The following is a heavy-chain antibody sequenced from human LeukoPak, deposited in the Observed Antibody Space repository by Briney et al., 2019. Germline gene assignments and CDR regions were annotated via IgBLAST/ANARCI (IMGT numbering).Heavy chain of an antibody. V-gene: IGHV3-74*01. J-gene: IGHJ4*02. D-gene: IGHD3-3*01. CDR3: ARALPLYDFWSGYHGSSLGY. CDR1: GFTSSSYW. CDR2: INTDGSST. Sequence: GGSLRLSCAASGFTSSSYWMHWVRQAPGKGLVWVSRINTDGSSTSYADSVKGRFTISRDNAKNTLYLQMNSLRAEDTAVYYCARALPLYDFWSGYHGSSLGYWGQGTLVTVSS.